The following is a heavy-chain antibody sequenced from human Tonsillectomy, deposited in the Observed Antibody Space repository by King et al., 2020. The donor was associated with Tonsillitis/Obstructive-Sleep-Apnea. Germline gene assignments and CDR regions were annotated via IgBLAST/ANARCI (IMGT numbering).Heavy chain of an antibody. Sequence: WVRQMPGKGLEWVGIIYPGDSDTRSSPSFQGQVTISADKSISTAYLQWSSLKASDTVMYYCAYVSGWYEGVVHYWGQGTLVTVS. J-gene: IGHJ4*02. CDR2: IYPGDSDT. D-gene: IGHD6-19*01. V-gene: IGHV5-51*01. CDR3: AYVSGWYEGVVHY.